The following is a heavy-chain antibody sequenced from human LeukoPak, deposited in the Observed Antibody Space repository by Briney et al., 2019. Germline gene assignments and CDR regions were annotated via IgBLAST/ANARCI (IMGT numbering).Heavy chain of an antibody. CDR1: GYSISSGYY. CDR3: VRLSGEYSSSRLDYYYYYYIDV. D-gene: IGHD6-6*01. J-gene: IGHJ6*03. Sequence: KSSETLSLSCAVSGYSISSGYYWGWIRQPPGKGLEWIGSIYHSGSTYYNPSLKSRVTISVDTSKNQFSLKLSSVTAADTGVYYCVRLSGEYSSSRLDYYYYYYIDVWGKGTTVTVS. CDR2: IYHSGST. V-gene: IGHV4-38-2*01.